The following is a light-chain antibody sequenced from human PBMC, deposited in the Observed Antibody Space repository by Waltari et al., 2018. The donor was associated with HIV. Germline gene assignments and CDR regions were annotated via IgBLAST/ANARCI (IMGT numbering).Light chain of an antibody. J-gene: IGLJ2*01. V-gene: IGLV3-1*01. CDR2: QDS. Sequence: SYELTQPPSVSVSPGQTASITCSGDKLGDKYACWYQQKPGQSTILVIDQDSKRASGIPERFSGSNSGNTATLTISGTQSMDEADYYCQAWDSSTAVFGGGTKLTVL. CDR1: KLGDKY. CDR3: QAWDSSTAV.